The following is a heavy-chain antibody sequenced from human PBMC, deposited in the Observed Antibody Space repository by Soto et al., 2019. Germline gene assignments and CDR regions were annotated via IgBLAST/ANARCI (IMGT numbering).Heavy chain of an antibody. CDR3: ARHGGRWVEDAFDI. J-gene: IGHJ3*02. Sequence: GESLKISCKTSGFAFSNYWVGWVRQMPGKGFEWMGITYPGVSDTRYSPSFQGQVTISADKSISTAYLRWSSLKASDTAMYYCARHGGRWVEDAFDIWGQGTMVTVSS. CDR2: TYPGVSDT. CDR1: GFAFSNYW. D-gene: IGHD1-26*01. V-gene: IGHV5-51*01.